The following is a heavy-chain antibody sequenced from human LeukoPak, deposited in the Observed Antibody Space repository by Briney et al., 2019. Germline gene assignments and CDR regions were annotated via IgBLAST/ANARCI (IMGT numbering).Heavy chain of an antibody. CDR2: INHSGST. CDR1: GESFSSYY. Sequence: SETLSLTCAVYGESFSSYYWSWIRQPPGKGLEWIGEINHSGSTNYNPSLKSRVTISVDTSKNQFSLKLSSVTAADTAVYYCARGGVQDFFDYWGQGTLVTVSS. D-gene: IGHD1-1*01. V-gene: IGHV4-34*01. J-gene: IGHJ4*02. CDR3: ARGGVQDFFDY.